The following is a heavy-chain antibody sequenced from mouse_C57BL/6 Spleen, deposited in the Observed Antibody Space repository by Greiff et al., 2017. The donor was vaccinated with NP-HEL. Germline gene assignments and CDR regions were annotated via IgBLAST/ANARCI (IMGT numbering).Heavy chain of an antibody. V-gene: IGHV2-2*01. D-gene: IGHD2-1*01. CDR2: IWSGGST. J-gene: IGHJ4*01. Sequence: VQLQQSGPGLVQPSQSLSITCTVSGFSLTSYGVHWVRQSPGKGLEWLGVIWSGGSTDYNAAFISRLSISKDNSKSQVFFKMNSLQADDTAIYYCARRGGNYGDYAMDYWGQGTSVTVSS. CDR1: GFSLTSYG. CDR3: ARRGGNYGDYAMDY.